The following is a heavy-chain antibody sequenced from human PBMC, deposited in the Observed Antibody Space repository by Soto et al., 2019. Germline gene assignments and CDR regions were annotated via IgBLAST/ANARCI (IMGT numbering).Heavy chain of an antibody. CDR1: GITVSSNY. CDR3: ATAQPSTN. CDR2: IYTGGYT. J-gene: IGHJ4*02. V-gene: IGHV3-66*01. Sequence: GSLRLSCTASGITVSSNYMNWVRQAPGRGLEWVSIIYTGGYTYYADSVKGRFTISRDSSKNTLYLQMNSLSAGDTAVYYCATAQPSTNWGQGTLVTVSS.